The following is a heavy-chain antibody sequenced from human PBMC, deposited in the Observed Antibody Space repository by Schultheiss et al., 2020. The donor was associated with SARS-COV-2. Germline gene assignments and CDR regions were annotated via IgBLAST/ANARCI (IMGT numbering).Heavy chain of an antibody. CDR1: GGSISSSSYY. V-gene: IGHV4-61*10. Sequence: SETLSLTCTVSGGSISSSSYYWSWIRQPAGKGLEWIGYIYYSGSTNYNPSLKSRVTISVDTSKNQFSLKLSSVTAADTAVYYCAREIMAPRGLQYGMDVWGQGTTVTVSS. J-gene: IGHJ6*02. CDR3: AREIMAPRGLQYGMDV. D-gene: IGHD4-11*01. CDR2: IYYSGST.